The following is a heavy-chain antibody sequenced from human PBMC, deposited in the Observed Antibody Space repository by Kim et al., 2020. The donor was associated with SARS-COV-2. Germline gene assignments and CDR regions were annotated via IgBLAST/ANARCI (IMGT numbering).Heavy chain of an antibody. J-gene: IGHJ2*01. CDR1: GGSVSSGSYY. CDR2: IYYSGST. V-gene: IGHV4-61*01. Sequence: SETLSLTCTVSGGSVSSGSYYWSWIRQPPGKGLEWIGYIYYSGSTNYNPSHKSRVTISVDTSKNQFSLKLSSVTAADTAVYYCAREGIAAAGTRYFDLWGRGTLVTVSS. CDR3: AREGIAAAGTRYFDL. D-gene: IGHD6-13*01.